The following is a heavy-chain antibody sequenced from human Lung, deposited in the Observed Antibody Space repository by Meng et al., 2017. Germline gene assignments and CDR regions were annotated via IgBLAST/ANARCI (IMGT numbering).Heavy chain of an antibody. Sequence: QVQLTQWGAGLLKPSEALSLPCVVSGGSFSDYYWSWIRQPPGKGLEWIGEINHSGSTNYNPSLESRATISVDTSQNNLSLKLSSVTAADSAVYYCARGPTTMAHDFDYWGQGTLVTVSS. CDR2: INHSGST. V-gene: IGHV4-34*01. CDR3: ARGPTTMAHDFDY. D-gene: IGHD4-11*01. CDR1: GGSFSDYY. J-gene: IGHJ4*02.